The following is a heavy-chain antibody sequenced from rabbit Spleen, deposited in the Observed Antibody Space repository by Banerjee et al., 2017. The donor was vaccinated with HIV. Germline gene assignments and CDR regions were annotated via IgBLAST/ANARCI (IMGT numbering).Heavy chain of an antibody. D-gene: IGHD8-1*01. J-gene: IGHJ6*01. Sequence: QSLEESGGGLVQPEGSLTLTCKASRFSFSSSDYICWVRQAPGKGLEWIACIYAGSSDSTYSATWAKGRFTLSKTSSTTVTLQMTSLTAADTATYFCARDAGTSFSTYGMDLWGPGTLVTVS. CDR3: ARDAGTSFSTYGMDL. CDR1: RFSFSSSDY. CDR2: IYAGSSDST. V-gene: IGHV1S40*01.